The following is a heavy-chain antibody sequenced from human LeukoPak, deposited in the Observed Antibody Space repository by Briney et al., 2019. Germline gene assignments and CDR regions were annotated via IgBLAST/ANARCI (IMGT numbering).Heavy chain of an antibody. CDR3: ATLSVVSSGWVDY. V-gene: IGHV4-34*01. Sequence: SETLSLTCAVYGGSFSGYYWSWIRQPPGKGLGWMWEINHSGSTNYNPSLKSRVTISVDTSKNQFSLKLSSVTAADTAVYYCATLSVVSSGWVDYWGQGTLVTVSS. J-gene: IGHJ4*02. CDR2: INHSGST. CDR1: GGSFSGYY. D-gene: IGHD6-25*01.